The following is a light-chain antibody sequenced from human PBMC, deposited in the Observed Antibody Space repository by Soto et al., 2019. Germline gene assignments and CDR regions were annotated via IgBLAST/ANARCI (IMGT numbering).Light chain of an antibody. CDR3: QQFNSYPL. V-gene: IGKV1-13*02. J-gene: IGKJ5*01. CDR2: DAS. CDR1: QGISSA. Sequence: AIQLTQSPSSLSASVGDRVTITCRASQGISSALAWYQQKPGKAPKLLIYDASSLESGVPSRFSGSGSGTDFTLPISSPQPEDFATYYCQQFNSYPLFGQGTRLEIK.